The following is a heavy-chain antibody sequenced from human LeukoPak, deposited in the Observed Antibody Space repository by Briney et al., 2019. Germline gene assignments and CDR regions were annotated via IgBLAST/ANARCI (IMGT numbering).Heavy chain of an antibody. CDR3: ARGRGYSGYVDY. D-gene: IGHD5-12*01. CDR2: IYSGGST. V-gene: IGHV3-53*01. CDR1: GFTVSSNY. Sequence: PGGSLRLFCAASGFTVSSNYMSWVRQAPGKGLEWVSVIYSGGSTYYADSVKGRFTISRDNSKNTLYLQMNSLRAEDTAVYYCARGRGYSGYVDYWGQGTLVTVSS. J-gene: IGHJ4*02.